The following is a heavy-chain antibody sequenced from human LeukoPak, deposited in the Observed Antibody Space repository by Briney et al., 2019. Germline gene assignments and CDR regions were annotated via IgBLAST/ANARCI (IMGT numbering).Heavy chain of an antibody. D-gene: IGHD2-21*02. CDR1: GFTFSSYE. J-gene: IGHJ6*03. V-gene: IGHV3-48*03. Sequence: LSCAASGFTFSSYEMNWVRQAPGKGLEWVSYISSSGSTTYYADSVKGRFTISRDNSKNTLYLQMNSLRAEDTAVYYCAKRGGLPPLDYYYYYMDVWGKGTTVTVSS. CDR2: ISSSGSTT. CDR3: AKRGGLPPLDYYYYYMDV.